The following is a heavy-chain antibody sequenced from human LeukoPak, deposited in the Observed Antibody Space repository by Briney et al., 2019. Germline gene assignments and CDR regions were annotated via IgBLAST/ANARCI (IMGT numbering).Heavy chain of an antibody. Sequence: GGSLRLSCAASGFTFSRYYMHWVRQAPGKGLVWVSRINADGGSTNYADSVKGRFTISRDNAKNTLYLQMNSLRAEDTAVYYCARVSVCSSASCYSLFDYWGQGTLVTVSS. CDR3: ARVSVCSSASCYSLFDY. CDR1: GFTFSRYY. V-gene: IGHV3-74*01. J-gene: IGHJ4*02. CDR2: INADGGST. D-gene: IGHD2-2*01.